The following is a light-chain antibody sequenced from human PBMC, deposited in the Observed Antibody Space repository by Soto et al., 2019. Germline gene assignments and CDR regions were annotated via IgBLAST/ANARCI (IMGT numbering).Light chain of an antibody. J-gene: IGLJ2*01. Sequence: QSALTQPRSVSGSTGQSVTISCTGTSKDVGGYNFVSWYQQHPGKVPKLFIYDVSRRPSGVPDRFSGSKSGNTASLTISGLQAEDEADYYCSSYAGSYTLVFGGGTKLTVL. CDR3: SSYAGSYTLV. CDR2: DVS. CDR1: SKDVGGYNF. V-gene: IGLV2-11*01.